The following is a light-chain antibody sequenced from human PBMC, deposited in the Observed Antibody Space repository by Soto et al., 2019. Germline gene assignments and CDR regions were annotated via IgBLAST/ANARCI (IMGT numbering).Light chain of an antibody. J-gene: IGKJ1*01. CDR3: QQYGSSPPWT. CDR1: QTVTSNY. CDR2: GAS. V-gene: IGKV3-20*01. Sequence: EIVLTQSPGTLSSSPGERATLSCRASQTVTSNYLAWYQQKPGQAPRLLFFGASIRATGLPDRFSGSESGTDFTLTISRLEPADFAVYYCQQYGSSPPWTFGQGTKVDIK.